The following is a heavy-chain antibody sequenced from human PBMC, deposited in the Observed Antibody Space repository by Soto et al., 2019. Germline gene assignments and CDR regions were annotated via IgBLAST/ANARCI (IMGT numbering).Heavy chain of an antibody. Sequence: VQLVESGGGLVEPGRSLRLSCTVSGFSFDDYAIHWVRQPPGQALEWVSASQWDGTTAAFADSVKGRFTVSRASAQNSLYLHMTSLRPDDTGFYYGARVRAAHNWNDPVDSWGQGTLVSVSS. CDR2: SQWDGTTA. CDR1: GFSFDDYA. D-gene: IGHD1-20*01. CDR3: ARVRAAHNWNDPVDS. V-gene: IGHV3-9*01. J-gene: IGHJ4*02.